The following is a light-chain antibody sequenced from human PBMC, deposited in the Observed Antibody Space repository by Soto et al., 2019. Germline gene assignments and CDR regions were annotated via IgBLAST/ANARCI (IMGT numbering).Light chain of an antibody. J-gene: IGLJ1*01. CDR1: SSDVGGYNY. CDR3: SSYTSSSTLSV. V-gene: IGLV2-14*01. CDR2: EVS. Sequence: QSVLTQPASVSGSPGQSITISCTGTSSDVGGYNYVSWYQQHPGKAPKLMIYEVSNRPSGVSNRFSGSKSGNTASLTISGLQAEDEAVYYCSSYTSSSTLSVFGTGTKVTVL.